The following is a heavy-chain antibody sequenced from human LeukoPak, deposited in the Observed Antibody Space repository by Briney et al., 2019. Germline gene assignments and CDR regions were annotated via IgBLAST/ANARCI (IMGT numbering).Heavy chain of an antibody. J-gene: IGHJ4*02. V-gene: IGHV4-59*01. CDR2: IYYSGST. CDR3: ARGRDGFPLDY. Sequence: SETLSLTCTVSGGSISTYYWSWIRQPPGKGLEWIGYIYYSGSTNYNPSLKSRVTISVDTSKNQFSLKLSSVTAADTAVYYCARGRDGFPLDYWGQGTLVTVSS. D-gene: IGHD5-24*01. CDR1: GGSISTYY.